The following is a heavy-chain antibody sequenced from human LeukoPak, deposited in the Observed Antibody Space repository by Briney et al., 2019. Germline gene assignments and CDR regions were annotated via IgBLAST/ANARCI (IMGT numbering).Heavy chain of an antibody. J-gene: IGHJ5*02. CDR1: GFTFSSYA. Sequence: GGSLRLSCAASGFTFSSYAMHWVRQAPGKGPEWVALIWYDGTNKYYADSVKGRFTISRDNSKNTLYLQMNSLRGEDTAVYHCAKEVGYCTSSNCYSWFDPWGQGTQVTVSS. V-gene: IGHV3-33*06. CDR2: IWYDGTNK. CDR3: AKEVGYCTSSNCYSWFDP. D-gene: IGHD2-2*02.